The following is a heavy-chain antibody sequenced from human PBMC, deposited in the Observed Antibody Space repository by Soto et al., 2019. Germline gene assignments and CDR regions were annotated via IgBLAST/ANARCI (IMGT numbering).Heavy chain of an antibody. CDR3: ARDGIAARPTPDY. Sequence: ASVKVSCKASGGTFSSYAISWVRQAPGQGLEWMGWISGYNGNMKYAQKLQGRVTMTTDTSTSTAYMELRSLRSDDTALYYCARDGIAARPTPDYWGQGTLVTVSS. CDR2: ISGYNGNM. J-gene: IGHJ4*02. D-gene: IGHD6-6*01. V-gene: IGHV1-18*01. CDR1: GGTFSSYA.